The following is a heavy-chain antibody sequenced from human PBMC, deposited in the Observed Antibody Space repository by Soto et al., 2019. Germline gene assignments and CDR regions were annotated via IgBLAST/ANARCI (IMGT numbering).Heavy chain of an antibody. CDR3: ATLIAVAGTTNYYFDY. CDR1: GYTLTELS. J-gene: IGHJ4*02. V-gene: IGHV1-24*01. CDR2: FDPEDGET. D-gene: IGHD6-19*01. Sequence: ASVKVSCKVSGYTLTELSMRWVRQAPGKGLEWMGGFDPEDGETIYAQKFQGRVTMTEDTSTDTAYMELSSLRSEDTAVYYCATLIAVAGTTNYYFDYWGQGTLVTVSS.